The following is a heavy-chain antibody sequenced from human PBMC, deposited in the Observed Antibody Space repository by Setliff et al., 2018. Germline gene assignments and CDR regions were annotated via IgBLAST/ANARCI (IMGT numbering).Heavy chain of an antibody. V-gene: IGHV4-4*07. CDR3: ARYIPKLPELGIYGWFDY. J-gene: IGHJ4*02. Sequence: SETLSLTCTVSGGSVTSYYWSWIRQAAGKGLEWVGRISSNGRTNYNPSLEGRVIMSVDTSKNQISLILTSVTAADTAAYYCARYIPKLPELGIYGWFDYWGQGTPVTVS. CDR2: ISSNGRT. CDR1: GGSVTSYY. D-gene: IGHD7-27*01.